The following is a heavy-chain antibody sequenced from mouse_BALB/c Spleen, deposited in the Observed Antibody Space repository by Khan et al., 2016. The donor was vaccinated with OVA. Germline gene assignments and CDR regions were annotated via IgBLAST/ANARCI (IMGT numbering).Heavy chain of an antibody. Sequence: VQLQQSGAELARPGASVKLSCKASGYNFTDYYINWVKQRTGQGLEWIGEIYPGSGNTNYNEKFKGKATLTAEKSSSTTYMQLSSLTSEDSAVYFCARRWGAWFPYLGQGTLVTVSA. J-gene: IGHJ3*01. CDR2: IYPGSGNT. D-gene: IGHD2-3*01. V-gene: IGHV1-76*01. CDR3: ARRWGAWFPY. CDR1: GYNFTDYY.